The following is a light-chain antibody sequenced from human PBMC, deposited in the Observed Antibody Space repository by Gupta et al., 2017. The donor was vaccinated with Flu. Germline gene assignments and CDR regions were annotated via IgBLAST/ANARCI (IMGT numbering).Light chain of an antibody. Sequence: SVTVSATGTSSDIGGYNYVSWYQQHPGKVRKLMIYDVRKRPSGAPDRFSGSKSGNTAALTIAGRQAEDEDDYYCCSVAGGFYVFGTGTKVTVL. J-gene: IGLJ1*01. V-gene: IGLV2-11*01. CDR1: SSDIGGYNY. CDR2: DVR. CDR3: CSVAGGFYV.